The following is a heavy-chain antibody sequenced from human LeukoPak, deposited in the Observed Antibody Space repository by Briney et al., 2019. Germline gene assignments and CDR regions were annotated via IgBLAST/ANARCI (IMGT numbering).Heavy chain of an antibody. CDR2: ITGDGEYT. D-gene: IGHD2-15*01. CDR3: AKGTLGSCSGGSCYPLDY. Sequence: GGSLRLACAASGFTFSSYAMAWVRQSPGKGLEWVSCITGDGEYTYHTDSVKGRFTISRDNSKNTLYVQMNSLRAEDTAVYYCAKGTLGSCSGGSCYPLDYWGQGTLVTVSS. J-gene: IGHJ4*02. CDR1: GFTFSSYA. V-gene: IGHV3-23*01.